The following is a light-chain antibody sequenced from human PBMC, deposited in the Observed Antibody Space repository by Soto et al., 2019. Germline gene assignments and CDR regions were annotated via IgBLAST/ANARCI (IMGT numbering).Light chain of an antibody. Sequence: DIQMTQSPSSVSASVGDRVSITCRASQGINSWLAWYQKKPGRAPKVLIYAASSLQSGVPSRFSGSGSGTDFTLTISSLQPEDFAVYYCQQRSNWPPVFGGGTKVDIK. CDR2: AAS. V-gene: IGKV1-12*01. CDR3: QQRSNWPPV. J-gene: IGKJ4*01. CDR1: QGINSW.